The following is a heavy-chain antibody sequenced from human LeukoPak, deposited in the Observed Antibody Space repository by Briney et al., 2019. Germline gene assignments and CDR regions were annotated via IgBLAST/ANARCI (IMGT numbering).Heavy chain of an antibody. V-gene: IGHV1-46*01. Sequence: ASVKVSCRASGYTFSGYYMHGVRQAPGQGLEWMGWINPSGGSTRYAQKFQGRVTMTRDMSTSTVYMELSSLRSEDTAVYHCARAWSGGHNYFGGYWGQGTLVTVSS. D-gene: IGHD5-24*01. CDR2: INPSGGST. J-gene: IGHJ4*02. CDR3: ARAWSGGHNYFGGY. CDR1: GYTFSGYY.